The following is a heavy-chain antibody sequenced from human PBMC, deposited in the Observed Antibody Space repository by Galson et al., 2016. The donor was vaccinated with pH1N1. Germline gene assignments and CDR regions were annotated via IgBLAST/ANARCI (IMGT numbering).Heavy chain of an antibody. J-gene: IGHJ6*02. CDR3: ARMGVASGGRYYYGMDV. CDR1: GFSLSTFGVR. Sequence: PALVKPTQTLKLTCTFSGFSLSTFGVRVSWIRQSPGKALEWLARIDWDDEKFYSPSLKTRLTISKDTSKDQVVLTMTNMDPVDPGTYYLARMGVASGGRYYYGMDVWGQGTTVTVSS. D-gene: IGHD3-10*01. V-gene: IGHV2-70*04. CDR2: IDWDDEK.